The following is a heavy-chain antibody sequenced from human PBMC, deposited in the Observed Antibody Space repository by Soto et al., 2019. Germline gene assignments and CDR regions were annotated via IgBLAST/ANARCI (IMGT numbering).Heavy chain of an antibody. CDR3: AKSSSSSSGYKDYYYYGMDV. V-gene: IGHV3-23*01. D-gene: IGHD6-6*01. CDR1: GFTFSSNA. Sequence: EVQLLESGGGFVQPGGSLRLSCAASGFTFSSNAMSWVRQAPGKVLEWVTAISGSGYSTYYADSVKGRFTISRDNSKNPLYLQMNSLRAEDTAVYYCAKSSSSSSGYKDYYYYGMDVWGQGTTVTVSS. CDR2: ISGSGYST. J-gene: IGHJ6*02.